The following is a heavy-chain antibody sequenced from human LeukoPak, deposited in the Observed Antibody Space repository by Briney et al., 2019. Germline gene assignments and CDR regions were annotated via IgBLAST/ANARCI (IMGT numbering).Heavy chain of an antibody. Sequence: SETLSLTCTVSGGSISSYYWSWIRQPPGKGLEWIGYIYYSGSTNYNPSLKSRVTISVDTSKSQFSLKLSSVTAADTAVYYCARFRLRYFDWLPFDYYMDVWGKGTTVTVSS. J-gene: IGHJ6*03. D-gene: IGHD3-9*01. CDR3: ARFRLRYFDWLPFDYYMDV. CDR1: GGSISSYY. CDR2: IYYSGST. V-gene: IGHV4-59*08.